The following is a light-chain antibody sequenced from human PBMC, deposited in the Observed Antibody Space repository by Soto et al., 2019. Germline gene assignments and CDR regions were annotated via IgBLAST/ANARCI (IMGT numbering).Light chain of an antibody. V-gene: IGKV1-5*03. CDR1: QSVGAW. CDR2: RAS. CDR3: LQDSSYWT. Sequence: DIQMTQFPSTLSASVGDRVTITCRASQSVGAWLAWYQQKPGKAPKVLISRASDLQTGVPSRFSGSGSGTEFTLTISSLQPDDLATYYCLQDSSYWTFGHGTKVEIK. J-gene: IGKJ1*01.